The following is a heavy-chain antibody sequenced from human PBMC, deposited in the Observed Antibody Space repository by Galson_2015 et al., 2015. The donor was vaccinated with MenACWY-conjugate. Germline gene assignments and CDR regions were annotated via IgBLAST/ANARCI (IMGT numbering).Heavy chain of an antibody. Sequence: SEPLSLTCAISGATISTNVWWPWVRQPPGKGLEWIGEIYHAGSTNYNPSLKSRATISVDKSKNQFSLDLSSVTAADTAVYYCARRLRSDCYCFHHSGQGTLVTVSS. CDR3: ARRLRSDCYCFHH. D-gene: IGHD2-21*02. J-gene: IGHJ1*01. CDR2: IYHAGST. V-gene: IGHV4-4*02. CDR1: GATISTNVW.